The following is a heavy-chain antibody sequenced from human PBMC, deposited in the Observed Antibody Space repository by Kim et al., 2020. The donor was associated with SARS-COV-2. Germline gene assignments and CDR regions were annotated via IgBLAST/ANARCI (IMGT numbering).Heavy chain of an antibody. CDR3: AKDRPGGYYGDTLDY. CDR1: RFTFSSYA. J-gene: IGHJ4*02. V-gene: IGHV3-23*01. D-gene: IGHD4-17*01. Sequence: GGSLRLSCAASRFTFSSYAMSWVRQAPGKGLEWVSAISGSGGSTYYADSVKGRFTISRDNSKNTLYLQMNSLRAEDTAVYYCAKDRPGGYYGDTLDYWGQGTLVTVSS. CDR2: ISGSGGST.